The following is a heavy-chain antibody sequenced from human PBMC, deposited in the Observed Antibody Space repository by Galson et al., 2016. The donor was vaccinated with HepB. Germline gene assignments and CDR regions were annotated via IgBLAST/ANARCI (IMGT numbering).Heavy chain of an antibody. D-gene: IGHD3-22*01. CDR2: IYHSGNT. V-gene: IGHV4-38-2*02. CDR3: AREFYYDRSGFENQYSHYYYGMDI. Sequence: ETLSLTCAVSGFSISSGNWWGWIRQPPGEGLEWIGNIYHSGNTYHNPSLKSRLTISLDTSKNQFSLKLTSVTAADTAIYYFAREFYYDRSGFENQYSHYYYGMDIWGQGTAVAVSS. J-gene: IGHJ6*02. CDR1: GFSISSGNW.